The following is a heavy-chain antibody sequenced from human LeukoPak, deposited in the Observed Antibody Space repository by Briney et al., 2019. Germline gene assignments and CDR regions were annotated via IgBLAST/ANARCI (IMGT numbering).Heavy chain of an antibody. V-gene: IGHV4-59*01. Sequence: SETLSLTCAVSGGSISDYYWSWIRQAPGKGLESIGCITYSGTTNYTPSLKSRVTISRDTSKNQFSLKVTSVTPADTALYYCARMGHGGNPCAYWGQGTLVTVSS. CDR3: ARMGHGGNPCAY. D-gene: IGHD4-23*01. CDR2: ITYSGTT. CDR1: GGSISDYY. J-gene: IGHJ4*02.